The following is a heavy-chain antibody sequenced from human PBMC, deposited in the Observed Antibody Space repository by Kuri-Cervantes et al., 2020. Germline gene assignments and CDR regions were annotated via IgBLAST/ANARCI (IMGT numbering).Heavy chain of an antibody. Sequence: GGSLRLSCAASEFTFNNYEMNWFRQAPGKGPEWVSYINGSGGLISYADSVKGRFTISRDNSKNTLYLQMNSLRAEDTAVYYCARDTGWNYVTGLFDYWGQGTLVTVS. J-gene: IGHJ4*02. D-gene: IGHD1-7*01. CDR3: ARDTGWNYVTGLFDY. V-gene: IGHV3-48*03. CDR1: EFTFNNYE. CDR2: INGSGGLI.